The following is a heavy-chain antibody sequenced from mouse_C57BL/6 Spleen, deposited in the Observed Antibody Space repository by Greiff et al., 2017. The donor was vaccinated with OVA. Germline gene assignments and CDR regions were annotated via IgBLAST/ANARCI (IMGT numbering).Heavy chain of an antibody. CDR1: GYSITSGYY. V-gene: IGHV3-6*01. D-gene: IGHD2-4*01. J-gene: IGHJ3*01. Sequence: EVQLQESGPGLVKPSQSLSLTCSVTGYSITSGYYWNWIRQFPGNKLEWMGYISYDGSNNYNPSLKNRISITRDTSKNQFFLKLNSVTTEDTATYYCGGDYGAFAYWGQGTLVTVSA. CDR3: GGDYGAFAY. CDR2: ISYDGSN.